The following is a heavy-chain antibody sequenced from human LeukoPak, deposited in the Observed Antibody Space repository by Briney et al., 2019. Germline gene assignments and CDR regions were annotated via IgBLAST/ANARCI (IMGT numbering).Heavy chain of an antibody. D-gene: IGHD6-6*01. CDR3: ARGSSPANWFDP. CDR2: IYYSGST. V-gene: IGHV4-31*03. Sequence: SETLSLTCTVSGGSISSGGYYWSWIRQHPGKGLEWIGYIYYSGSTYYNPSLKSRVTMSVDTSKNQFSLKLSSVTAADTAVYYCARGSSPANWFDPWGQGTLVTVSS. CDR1: GGSISSGGYY. J-gene: IGHJ5*02.